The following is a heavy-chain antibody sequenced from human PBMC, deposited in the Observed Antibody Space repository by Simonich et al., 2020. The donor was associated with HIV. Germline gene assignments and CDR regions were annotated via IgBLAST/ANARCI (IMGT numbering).Heavy chain of an antibody. D-gene: IGHD1-1*01. V-gene: IGHV1-18*01. CDR3: ARGGNWFDY. J-gene: IGHJ4*02. CDR1: GGTFSSYA. CDR2: IRTYTGNT. Sequence: QVQLVQSGAEVKKPGSSVKVSCKASGGTFSSYAISWVRQDPGQGLEWMGWIRTYTGNTTYAQNLQGRVTMTTDTSARTAYMELRSLRSDDTAVYYCARGGNWFDYWGQGTLVTVSS.